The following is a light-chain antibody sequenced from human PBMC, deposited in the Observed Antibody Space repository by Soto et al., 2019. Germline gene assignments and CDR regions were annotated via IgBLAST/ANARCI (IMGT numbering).Light chain of an antibody. Sequence: QSALTQPASVSGSPGQSITISCTGTSSDVGSYKLVSWYQQHPGKAPKLMIYEVTKGPSGVSDRFSGSKSGNTASLTISGLQAEDEADYYCCSYAGSGTWMFGGGTKVTVL. V-gene: IGLV2-23*02. J-gene: IGLJ3*02. CDR1: SSDVGSYKL. CDR2: EVT. CDR3: CSYAGSGTWM.